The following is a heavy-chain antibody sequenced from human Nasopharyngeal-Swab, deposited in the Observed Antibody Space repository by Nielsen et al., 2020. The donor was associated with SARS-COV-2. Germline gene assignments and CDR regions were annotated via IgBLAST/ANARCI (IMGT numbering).Heavy chain of an antibody. CDR2: ISSSGSTI. V-gene: IGHV3-48*03. D-gene: IGHD2-15*01. Sequence: GESLKISCAASGFTFSSYEMNWVRQAPGKGLEWVSYISSSGSTIYYADSVKGRFTISRDNSKNTLYLQMNSLRAEDTAVYYCARDWGYCSGGSCYLPYYWGQGTLVTVSS. CDR1: GFTFSSYE. CDR3: ARDWGYCSGGSCYLPYY. J-gene: IGHJ4*02.